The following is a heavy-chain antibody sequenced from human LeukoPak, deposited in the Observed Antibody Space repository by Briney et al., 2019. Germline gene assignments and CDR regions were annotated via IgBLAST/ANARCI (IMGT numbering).Heavy chain of an antibody. CDR1: GFTFSSYA. CDR2: ISGSGGST. V-gene: IGHV3-23*01. J-gene: IGHJ4*02. D-gene: IGHD2-21*02. CDR3: AKDPSYCGGDCYSDGGYYFDY. Sequence: GGSLRLSCAASGFTFSSYAMSWVRQAPGKGLEWVSAISGSGGSTYYADSVKGRFTISRDNSKNTLYLQMNSLRAEDTAVYYCAKDPSYCGGDCYSDGGYYFDYWGQGTLVTVSS.